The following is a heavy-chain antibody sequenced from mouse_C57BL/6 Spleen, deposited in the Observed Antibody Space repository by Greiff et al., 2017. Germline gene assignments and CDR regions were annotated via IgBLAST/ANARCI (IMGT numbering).Heavy chain of an antibody. CDR2: ISSGSSTI. J-gene: IGHJ4*01. CDR1: GFTFSDYG. CDR3: EREITTVVKDY. Sequence: EVKVVESGGGLVKPGGSLKLSCAASGFTFSDYGMHWVRQAPEKGLEWVAYISSGSSTIYYADTVKGRFTISRDNAKHTLFLQMTSLRSEDTAMYYCEREITTVVKDYWGQGTSVTVSS. V-gene: IGHV5-17*01. D-gene: IGHD1-1*01.